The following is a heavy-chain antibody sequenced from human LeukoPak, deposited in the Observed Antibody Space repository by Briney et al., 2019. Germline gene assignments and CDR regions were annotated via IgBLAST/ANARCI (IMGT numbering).Heavy chain of an antibody. J-gene: IGHJ3*02. CDR2: IIPIFGTA. Sequence: ASVKVSCKASGGTFSSYAISWVRQAPGQGLEWMGGIIPIFGTANYAQKFQGRVTITADESTSTAYMELSSLRSEDTAVYYCAISVYGSGSYRDAFDIWGQGTMVTVSS. CDR1: GGTFSSYA. V-gene: IGHV1-69*01. D-gene: IGHD3-10*01. CDR3: AISVYGSGSYRDAFDI.